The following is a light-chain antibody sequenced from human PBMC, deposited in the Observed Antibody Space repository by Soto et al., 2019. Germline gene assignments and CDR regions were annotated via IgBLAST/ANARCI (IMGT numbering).Light chain of an antibody. V-gene: IGLV2-14*01. CDR1: SSDIGRYNY. CDR2: EVS. Sequence: QSVLTQPASVSGSRGQSITISCTGTSSDIGRYNYVSWYQHHPGKAPKLMIYEVSNRPSGVSDRFSASKSDNTASLTISGLQTEDEADYYCSSYTSSSTRVFGGGTKLTVL. J-gene: IGLJ3*02. CDR3: SSYTSSSTRV.